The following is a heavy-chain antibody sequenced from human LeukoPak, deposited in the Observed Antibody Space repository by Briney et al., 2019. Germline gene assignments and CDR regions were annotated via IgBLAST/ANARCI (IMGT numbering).Heavy chain of an antibody. J-gene: IGHJ4*02. CDR1: EFTFGNHW. CDR2: INQDGSDK. Sequence: GGSLRVACAASEFTFGNHWMTLVGQATGKGLEWVANINQDGSDKNHVDSVKGRFTISRDNAKSSLYLQMNSLRVEDTAVYYCARDNLFHLDYWGQGTLDTVSS. CDR3: ARDNLFHLDY. V-gene: IGHV3-7*01.